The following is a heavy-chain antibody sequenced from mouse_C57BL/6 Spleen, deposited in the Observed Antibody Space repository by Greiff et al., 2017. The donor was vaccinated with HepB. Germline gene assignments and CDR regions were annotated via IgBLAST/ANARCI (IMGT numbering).Heavy chain of an antibody. D-gene: IGHD1-1*01. CDR2: IDPSDSYT. J-gene: IGHJ4*01. CDR3: ARRGVRCAMDY. CDR1: GYTFTSYW. Sequence: QVQLQQPGAELVMPGASVKLSCKASGYTFTSYWMHWVKQRPGQGLEWIGEIDPSDSYTNYNQKFKGKSTLTVDKSSSTAYMQLSSLTSEDSAVYYCARRGVRCAMDYWGQGTSVTVSS. V-gene: IGHV1-69*01.